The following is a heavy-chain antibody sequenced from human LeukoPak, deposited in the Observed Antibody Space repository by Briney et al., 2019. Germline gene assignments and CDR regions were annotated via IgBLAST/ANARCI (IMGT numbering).Heavy chain of an antibody. J-gene: IGHJ4*02. CDR3: AKDGEV. Sequence: GGSLRLSCAASGFTFRTYGMSWVPQAPGKGLEWVSGFSGSGGSTYYADHAKGRYTISRDNSKNTLYLQMNSLRGDDTALYYCAKDGEVWGQGTLVTVSS. V-gene: IGHV3-23*01. CDR2: FSGSGGST. D-gene: IGHD3-10*01. CDR1: GFTFRTYG.